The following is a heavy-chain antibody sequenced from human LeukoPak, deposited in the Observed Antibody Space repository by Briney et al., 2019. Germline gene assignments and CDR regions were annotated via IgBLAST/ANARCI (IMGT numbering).Heavy chain of an antibody. J-gene: IGHJ5*02. CDR2: IYTSGST. Sequence: SETLSLTCSVSGYSISSAYYWSWIRQPAGKGLEWIGRIYTSGSTNYNPSLKSRVTISVDTSKNQFSLKLSSVTAADTAVYYCAREGEFSGYNWFDPWGQGTLVTVSS. CDR3: AREGEFSGYNWFDP. CDR1: GYSISSAYY. D-gene: IGHD3-16*01. V-gene: IGHV4-61*02.